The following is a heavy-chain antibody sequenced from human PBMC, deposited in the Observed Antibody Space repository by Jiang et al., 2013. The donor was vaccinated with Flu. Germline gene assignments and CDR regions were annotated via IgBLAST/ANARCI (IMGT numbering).Heavy chain of an antibody. J-gene: IGHJ5*02. V-gene: IGHV6-1*01. CDR3: ARGIASVQGDWFDP. CDR1: GDSVSSNSAG. Sequence: QTLSLTCVISGDSVSSNSAGWNWIRQSPSRGLEWLGRTYYRSKWSNDYALSVKSRITINPDTSKNQFSLQLNSVTPEDTAVYYCARGIASVQGDWFDPWGQGTLVTVSS. CDR2: TYYRSKWSN. D-gene: IGHD6-6*01.